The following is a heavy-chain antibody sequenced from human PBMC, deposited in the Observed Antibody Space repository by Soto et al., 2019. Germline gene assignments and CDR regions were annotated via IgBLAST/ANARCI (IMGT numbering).Heavy chain of an antibody. CDR1: GYTFDNYW. Sequence: GESLKISCEASGYTFDNYWVAWVRQAPGKSLEWMGIIYPGDSNIRYSPSFHGQVTMSVDKSINTAYLQWSSLKASDTAMYFCARQQETGTYNWFDPWGQGTLVTVSS. J-gene: IGHJ5*02. CDR2: IYPGDSNI. V-gene: IGHV5-51*01. CDR3: ARQQETGTYNWFDP. D-gene: IGHD1-26*01.